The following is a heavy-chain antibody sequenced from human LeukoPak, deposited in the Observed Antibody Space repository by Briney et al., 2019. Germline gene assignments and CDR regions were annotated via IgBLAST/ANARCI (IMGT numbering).Heavy chain of an antibody. CDR1: GGSFSGYY. Sequence: SETLSLTCAVYGGSFSGYYWSWIRQPPGKGLEWIGEINHSGSTNYNPSLKSRVTISVDTSKNQFSLKLSSVTAADTAVYYCARCVSTSSSWYPYYYYYYMDVWGKGTTVTVSS. V-gene: IGHV4-34*01. D-gene: IGHD6-13*01. J-gene: IGHJ6*03. CDR3: ARCVSTSSSWYPYYYYYYMDV. CDR2: INHSGST.